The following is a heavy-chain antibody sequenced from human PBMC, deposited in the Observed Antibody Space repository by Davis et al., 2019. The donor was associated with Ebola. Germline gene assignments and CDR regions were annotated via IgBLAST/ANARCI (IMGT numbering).Heavy chain of an antibody. V-gene: IGHV4-39*01. CDR1: GGSISRSSYT. Sequence: MPSETLSLTCTVSGGSISRSSYTWGWIRQPPGKGLEWIGSIYYGGSSYYNPSLKSRVTISVDTSKNQFSLKLCSVTAADTAVYYCARSIHPALGFDYWGQGTLVTVSS. CDR2: IYYGGSS. J-gene: IGHJ4*02. CDR3: ARSIHPALGFDY. D-gene: IGHD5-18*01.